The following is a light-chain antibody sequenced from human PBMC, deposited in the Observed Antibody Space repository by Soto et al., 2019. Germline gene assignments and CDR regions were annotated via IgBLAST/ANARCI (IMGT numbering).Light chain of an antibody. CDR1: SSDVGSYNL. V-gene: IGLV2-23*02. CDR2: EVS. CDR3: CSYAGTSTHTV. J-gene: IGLJ7*01. Sequence: QSVLTQPAPVSGSPGQSITISCTGTSSDVGSYNLVSWYQQHPGKAPKLMISEVSKRPSGISDRFSGSKSGSTASLTISGLQAEDEADYYCCSYAGTSTHTVFGGGTQLTVL.